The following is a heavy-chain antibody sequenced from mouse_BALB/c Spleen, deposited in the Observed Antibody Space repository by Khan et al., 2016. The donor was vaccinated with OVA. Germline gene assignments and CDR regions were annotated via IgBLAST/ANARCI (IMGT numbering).Heavy chain of an antibody. CDR1: GFTFSTYG. CDR2: VSTGGHYT. J-gene: IGHJ3*01. Sequence: EVELVESGGDIAKPGGSLKLSCAASGFTFSTYGMSWVRQTPDKRLEWVATVSTGGHYTYYTDTVKGRFTISRDNAKNTLYLQMSSLGSEDTAIFYCARLAYYYDSEGFAYWGQGTLVTVSA. D-gene: IGHD1-1*01. V-gene: IGHV5-6*01. CDR3: ARLAYYYDSEGFAY.